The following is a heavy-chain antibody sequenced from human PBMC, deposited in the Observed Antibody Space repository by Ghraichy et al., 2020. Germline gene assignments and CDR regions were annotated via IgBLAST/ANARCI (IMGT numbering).Heavy chain of an antibody. CDR3: ARDGTSGWSDY. CDR2: INPNSGGT. J-gene: IGHJ4*02. CDR1: GYTFTGYY. V-gene: IGHV1-2*06. D-gene: IGHD6-19*01. Sequence: ASVKVSCKASGYTFTGYYIHWVRQAPGQGLEWMGRINPNSGGTNYEQRFQGRVTMTRDTFINTAYMELSRLRSDDTAVYYCARDGTSGWSDYCGQGTLVTVSS.